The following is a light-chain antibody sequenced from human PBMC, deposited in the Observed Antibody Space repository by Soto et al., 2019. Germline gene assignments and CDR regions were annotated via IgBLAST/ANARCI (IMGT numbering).Light chain of an antibody. Sequence: EVVMTKSPASLSASPGERVTLSCRASQNIRSSLAWYQQRPGQAPRLLIVGSFARATGIPARFSGSGSGSEFTLTISGLQSEDLAVYDCQQYKDRPPITGGQGTRLEIK. J-gene: IGKJ5*01. CDR2: GSF. CDR3: QQYKDRPPIT. V-gene: IGKV3-15*01. CDR1: QNIRSS.